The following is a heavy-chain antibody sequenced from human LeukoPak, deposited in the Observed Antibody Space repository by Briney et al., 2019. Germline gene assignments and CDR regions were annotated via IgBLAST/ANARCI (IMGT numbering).Heavy chain of an antibody. CDR2: INHSGEHS. V-gene: IGHV3-23*01. D-gene: IGHD6-19*01. CDR3: ARAVGQWPTGYYGMDV. J-gene: IGHJ6*04. CDR1: GFRFSNCA. Sequence: PGASLRLFCAASGFRFSNCAMNWVRQAPGKGPEWVSGINHSGEHSYYEDSVKGRLNISRDNSKNTLYLQMNSLRAEDTALYCRARAVGQWPTGYYGMDVWRRGNTVSVSS.